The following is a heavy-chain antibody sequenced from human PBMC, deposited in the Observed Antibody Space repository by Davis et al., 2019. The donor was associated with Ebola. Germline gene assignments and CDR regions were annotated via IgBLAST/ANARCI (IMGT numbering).Heavy chain of an antibody. CDR1: AASLSGHS. CDR3: ARSSSGWKRYAHH. V-gene: IGHV4-34*01. Sequence: SEPLSLPCAVYAASLSGHSWTWIRQTPGKGLEWTGEVNHSGRTNYNPSLKSRVSMSIDTSKNQFFLKVMSVTAADTSVYYCARSSSGWKRYAHHWGQGSLVTVSS. D-gene: IGHD6-19*01. J-gene: IGHJ1*01. CDR2: VNHSGRT.